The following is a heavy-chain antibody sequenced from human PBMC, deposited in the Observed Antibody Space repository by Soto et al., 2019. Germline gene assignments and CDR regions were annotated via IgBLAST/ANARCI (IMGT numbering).Heavy chain of an antibody. Sequence: LRLSCAASGFNFRTYGMHWVRQAPGKGLEWVAVIWYDGSNKYYADSVKGRFTISRDNSNNTVYLQMNSLRAEDTAVYYCARGPEYQLLFGSFDPWGQGTLVTVSS. CDR3: ARGPEYQLLFGSFDP. D-gene: IGHD2-2*01. CDR1: GFNFRTYG. V-gene: IGHV3-33*01. J-gene: IGHJ5*02. CDR2: IWYDGSNK.